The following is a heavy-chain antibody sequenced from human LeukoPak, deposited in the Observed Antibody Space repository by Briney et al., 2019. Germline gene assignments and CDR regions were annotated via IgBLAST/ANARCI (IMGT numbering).Heavy chain of an antibody. D-gene: IGHD3-22*01. CDR2: INPSGGST. V-gene: IGHV1-46*01. CDR3: ARDFTYYYDSSGRRRYYFDY. CDR1: GYTFTSYG. Sequence: GASVKVSCKASGYTFTSYGISWVRQAPGQGLEWMGIINPSGGSTSYAQKFQGRVTMTRDTSTSTVYMELSSLRSEDTAVYYCARDFTYYYDSSGRRRYYFDYWGQGTLVTVSS. J-gene: IGHJ4*02.